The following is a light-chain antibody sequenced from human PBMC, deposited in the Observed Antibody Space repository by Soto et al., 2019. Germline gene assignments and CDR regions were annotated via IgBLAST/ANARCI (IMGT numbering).Light chain of an antibody. CDR1: QSVSSN. V-gene: IGKV3-15*01. CDR3: QQYNNWLWT. J-gene: IGKJ1*01. Sequence: EIVMTQSPATLSVSPGERATLSCRASQSVSSNLAWYQQEPGQAPRLLIYGASTRATGIPARFSGSGSGTEFTLTISSLQSEDFAVYYCQQYNNWLWTFGQGTKVDNK. CDR2: GAS.